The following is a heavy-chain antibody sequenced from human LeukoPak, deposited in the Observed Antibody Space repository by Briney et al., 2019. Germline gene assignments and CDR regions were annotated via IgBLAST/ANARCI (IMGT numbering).Heavy chain of an antibody. CDR1: GSTVSSNY. CDR2: IYSGGST. V-gene: IGHV3-53*01. Sequence: PGGSLRLSCAASGSTVSSNYMSWVRQAPGKGLEWVSVIYSGGSTYYADSVKGRFTISRDNSKNTLYLQMNSLRAEDTAVYYCAKPAKGYYYYDSSGYYLPFDYWGQGTLVTVSS. J-gene: IGHJ4*02. D-gene: IGHD3-22*01. CDR3: AKPAKGYYYYDSSGYYLPFDY.